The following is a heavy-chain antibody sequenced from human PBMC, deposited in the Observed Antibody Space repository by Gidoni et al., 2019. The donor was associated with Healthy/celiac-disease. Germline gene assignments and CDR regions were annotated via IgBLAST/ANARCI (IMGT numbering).Heavy chain of an antibody. V-gene: IGHV3-13*01. D-gene: IGHD2-2*01. CDR3: AREYCSSTSCWFDY. Sequence: EVQLVESGGGLVQPGGSLRLSCAASGFPFSSYDMPWVRQATGKGLERVSAIGTAGDTYYPGSVKGRFTISRENAKNSLYLQMNSLRAGDTAVYYCAREYCSSTSCWFDYWGQGTLVTVSS. CDR2: IGTAGDT. J-gene: IGHJ4*02. CDR1: GFPFSSYD.